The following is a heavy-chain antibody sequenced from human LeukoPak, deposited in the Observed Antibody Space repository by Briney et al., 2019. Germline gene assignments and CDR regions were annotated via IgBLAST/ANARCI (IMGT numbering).Heavy chain of an antibody. V-gene: IGHV4-4*07. J-gene: IGHJ3*02. CDR1: GCSISSYY. D-gene: IGHD3-22*01. Sequence: SETLSLTCTVSGCSISSYYWSWIRQPAGKGLEWIVRIYTSGSISGNTNYNPSLMSRVTMTVNSSMHLFSLRLSAVTAADTAVYYCARDRYYYDSSTYYSAFHTWGQGTMVTVSS. CDR3: ARDRYYYDSSTYYSAFHT. CDR2: IYTSGSISGNT.